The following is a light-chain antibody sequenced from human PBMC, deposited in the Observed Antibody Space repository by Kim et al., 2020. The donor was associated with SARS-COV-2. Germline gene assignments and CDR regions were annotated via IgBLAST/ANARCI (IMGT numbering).Light chain of an antibody. Sequence: DIQMTQSPSSLSASVGDRVTITCRASQSISSYLNWYQQKPGKAPKLLIYGASSLQSGVPSRFSGSGSGTDFTLTMSSLQPEDFATYYCQQSYSTLTFGGGTKVDIK. V-gene: IGKV1-39*01. CDR1: QSISSY. J-gene: IGKJ4*01. CDR3: QQSYSTLT. CDR2: GAS.